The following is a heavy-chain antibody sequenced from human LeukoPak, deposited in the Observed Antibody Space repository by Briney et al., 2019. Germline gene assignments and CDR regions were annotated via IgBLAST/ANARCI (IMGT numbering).Heavy chain of an antibody. CDR2: ISWNSGSI. D-gene: IGHD3-10*01. Sequence: PGGSLRLSCAASGFTFDDYAMHWVRQAPGRGLEWVSGISWNSGSIGYADSVKGRFTISRDNAKNSLYLQMNSLRAEDTALYYCAKPGGYGSGSYFLDYWGQGTLVTVSS. J-gene: IGHJ4*02. CDR1: GFTFDDYA. V-gene: IGHV3-9*01. CDR3: AKPGGYGSGSYFLDY.